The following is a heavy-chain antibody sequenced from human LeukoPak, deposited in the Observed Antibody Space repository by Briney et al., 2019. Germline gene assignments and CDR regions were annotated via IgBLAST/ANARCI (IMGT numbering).Heavy chain of an antibody. Sequence: GGSLRLSCAASGFTFSSYEMNWVRQAPGKGLEWVSYISSSGSTIYYADSVKGRFTISRDNAENSLYLQMNSLRAEDTAVYYCARENTAGIENWGQGTLVTVSS. J-gene: IGHJ4*02. V-gene: IGHV3-48*03. CDR2: ISSSGSTI. CDR1: GFTFSSYE. D-gene: IGHD6-19*01. CDR3: ARENTAGIEN.